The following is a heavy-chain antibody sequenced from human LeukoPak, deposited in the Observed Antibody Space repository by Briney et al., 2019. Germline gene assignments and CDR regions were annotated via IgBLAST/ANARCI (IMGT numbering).Heavy chain of an antibody. CDR3: ARGLSSISNWFDP. V-gene: IGHV5-51*01. D-gene: IGHD3-16*02. CDR2: IYPGDSDT. CDR1: GYSFTSYW. J-gene: IGHJ5*02. Sequence: GESLKISCKDSGYSFTSYWIGWVRQMPGKGLEWMGIIYPGDSDTRYSPSFQGQVTISADKSISTAYLQWSSLKASDTAMYYCARGLSSISNWFDPWGQGTLVTVSS.